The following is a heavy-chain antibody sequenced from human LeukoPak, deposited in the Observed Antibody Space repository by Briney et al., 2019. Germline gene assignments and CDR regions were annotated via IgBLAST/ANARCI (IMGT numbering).Heavy chain of an antibody. J-gene: IGHJ4*02. CDR2: IYYSGNT. Sequence: SETLSLTCTVSGVSISSSNSYWGWIRQPPGKGLEWIGSIYYSGNTYYNASLKSQVSISIDTSKNQFSLKLSSVTAADTAVYYCARNTANRKYYFDYWGQGTLVTVSS. D-gene: IGHD1-14*01. CDR1: GVSISSSNSY. CDR3: ARNTANRKYYFDY. V-gene: IGHV4-39*07.